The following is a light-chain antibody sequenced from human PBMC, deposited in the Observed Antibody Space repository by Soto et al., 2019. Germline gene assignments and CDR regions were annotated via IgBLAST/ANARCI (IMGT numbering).Light chain of an antibody. CDR1: SSDFGGYNY. CDR2: EVT. CDR3: ASYTTIATA. Sequence: QSALTQPASVSGSPGQSITISCTDTSSDFGGYNYVSWYQQHPGKAPKLMIYEVTNRPSGVSNRFSGSKSGNTASLTISGLQAEDEADYYCASYTTIATAFGGGTKLTVL. J-gene: IGLJ2*01. V-gene: IGLV2-14*01.